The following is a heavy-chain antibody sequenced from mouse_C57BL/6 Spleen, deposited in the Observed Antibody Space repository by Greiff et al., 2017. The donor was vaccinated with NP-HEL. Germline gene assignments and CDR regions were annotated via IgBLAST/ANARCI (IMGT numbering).Heavy chain of an antibody. D-gene: IGHD2-4*01. CDR3: AGYDYDGYAMDY. Sequence: QVQLQQSGPELVKPGASVKISCKASGYAFSSSWLNWVKQRPGKGLEWIGRIYPGAGDTNYIGKFNGKATLTADKSSSTAYMQLSSLTSEDSAVYFCAGYDYDGYAMDYWGQGTSVTVSS. V-gene: IGHV1-82*01. CDR1: GYAFSSSW. CDR2: IYPGAGDT. J-gene: IGHJ4*01.